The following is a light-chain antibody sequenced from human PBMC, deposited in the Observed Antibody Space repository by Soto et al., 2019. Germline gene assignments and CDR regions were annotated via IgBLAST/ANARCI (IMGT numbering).Light chain of an antibody. CDR2: RND. Sequence: QTVVTQPPSASTTPGQRVTISCSGSSSNIGSNYVYWYQQLPGMAPKLLIYRNDQRPSGVPDRFSGSKSGSSASLAISGLRSEHEADYYCVAWDDSLSGPVFGGGTKVTVL. V-gene: IGLV1-47*01. CDR1: SSNIGSNY. J-gene: IGLJ2*01. CDR3: VAWDDSLSGPV.